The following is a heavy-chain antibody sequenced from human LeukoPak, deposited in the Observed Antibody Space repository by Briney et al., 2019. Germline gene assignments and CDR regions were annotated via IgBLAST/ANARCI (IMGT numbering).Heavy chain of an antibody. V-gene: IGHV4-4*02. CDR3: ARGVASGWSTKVNWFDP. Sequence: PSETLSLTCAVSGGSISSSNWWSWVRQPPGKGLEWIGEIYHTGSTNYNPSLKSRVTISVDKSKNQFSLKLNSVTAAGTAVYYCARGVASGWSTKVNWFDPWGQGTLVTVSS. J-gene: IGHJ5*02. CDR2: IYHTGST. CDR1: GGSISSSNW. D-gene: IGHD6-19*01.